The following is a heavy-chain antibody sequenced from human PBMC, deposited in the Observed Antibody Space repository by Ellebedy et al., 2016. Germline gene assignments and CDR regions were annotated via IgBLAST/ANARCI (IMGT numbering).Heavy chain of an antibody. V-gene: IGHV1-18*01. Sequence: ASVKVSCXASGYTFTSYGISWVRQAPGQGLEWMGWISAYNGNTNYAQKLQGRVTMTTDTSTSTAYMELRSLRSDDTAVYYCARDSHYDILTGSLGWFDPWGQGTLVTVSS. J-gene: IGHJ5*02. CDR2: ISAYNGNT. D-gene: IGHD3-9*01. CDR3: ARDSHYDILTGSLGWFDP. CDR1: GYTFTSYG.